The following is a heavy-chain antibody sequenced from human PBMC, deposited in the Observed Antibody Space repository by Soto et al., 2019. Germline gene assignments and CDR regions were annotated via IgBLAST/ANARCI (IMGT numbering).Heavy chain of an antibody. V-gene: IGHV3-23*01. D-gene: IGHD2-15*01. Sequence: GGSLRLSCAASGFTFSSYAMSLVRQAPGKGLEWVSAISGSGGSTYYADSVKGRFTISRDNSKNTLYLQMNSRRAEDTAVYYCANLVSGPYGTDVWGQGTTVTVSS. CDR1: GFTFSSYA. J-gene: IGHJ6*01. CDR2: ISGSGGST. CDR3: ANLVSGPYGTDV.